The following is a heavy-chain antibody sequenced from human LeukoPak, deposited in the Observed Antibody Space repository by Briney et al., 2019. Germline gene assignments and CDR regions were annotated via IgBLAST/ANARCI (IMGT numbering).Heavy chain of an antibody. D-gene: IGHD6-19*01. J-gene: IGHJ4*02. Sequence: ASVKVSCKASGYTFTSYYMHWVRQAPGQGLEWMGIINPSGGSTSYAQKFQGRVTITADKSTSTAYMELSSLRSEDTAVYYCARGAVAGTVVDYFDYWGQGTLVTVSS. V-gene: IGHV1-46*01. CDR2: INPSGGST. CDR1: GYTFTSYY. CDR3: ARGAVAGTVVDYFDY.